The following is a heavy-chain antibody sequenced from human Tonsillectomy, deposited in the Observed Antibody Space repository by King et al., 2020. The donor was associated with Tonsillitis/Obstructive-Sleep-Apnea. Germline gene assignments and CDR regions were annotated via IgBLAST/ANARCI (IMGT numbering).Heavy chain of an antibody. Sequence: TLKESGPVLVKPTETLTLTCTVSGFSLSNAGMGVSWIRQPPGKALEWLAHIFSNDEKSYNTSLETMLTISKDTSRSQVVLTMTNMDPVDTATYYCARAPSSSYFYYYYMDVWGKGTTVTVSS. CDR3: ARAPSSSYFYYYYMDV. CDR1: GFSLSNAGMG. V-gene: IGHV2-26*01. D-gene: IGHD6-6*01. CDR2: IFSNDEK. J-gene: IGHJ6*03.